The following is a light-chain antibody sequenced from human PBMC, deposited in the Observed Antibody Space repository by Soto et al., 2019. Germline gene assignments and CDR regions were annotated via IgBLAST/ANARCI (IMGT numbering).Light chain of an antibody. V-gene: IGKV3-20*01. J-gene: IGKJ3*01. CDR2: GAS. CDR1: QTIRSNF. CDR3: LQHDDSPFS. Sequence: EIVLTQSPGALSLSPGERATLSCRASQTIRSNFFAWYQHKPGQAPRLLIYGASTTATGIPDRFSGSASGKEFTLIISRLEFEDFAVYFCLQHDDSPFSFGPGTKVDI.